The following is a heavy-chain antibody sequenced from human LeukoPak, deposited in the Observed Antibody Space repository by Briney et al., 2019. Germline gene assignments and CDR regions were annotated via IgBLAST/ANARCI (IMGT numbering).Heavy chain of an antibody. CDR1: GFSFHKYS. D-gene: IGHD1-20*01. J-gene: IGHJ3*02. V-gene: IGHV3-30*02. CDR3: AEDPGRPGYNWYDGFDI. CDR2: IRVDGIDK. Sequence: GGPLRLSCAASGFSFHKYSMHWVRQAPGKGLEWVAYIRVDGIDKYYPDSVKGRFTISRDNSKNTLYLQMNSLRAEDTAVYYCAEDPGRPGYNWYDGFDIWGQGTMVTVSS.